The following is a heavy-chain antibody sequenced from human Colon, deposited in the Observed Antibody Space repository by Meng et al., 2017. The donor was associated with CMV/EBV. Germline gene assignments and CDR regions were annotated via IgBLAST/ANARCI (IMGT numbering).Heavy chain of an antibody. J-gene: IGHJ4*02. V-gene: IGHV1-2*02. D-gene: IGHD5-24*01. CDR3: ARAGDDYFDL. Sequence: ASVKVSCKASGYTFTAYKIHWVRQAPGQGLEWMGWINPNMGGPTYAQKFKGRVTVTKDTSIPTVYMEVNSLTSDDTAVYYCARAGDDYFDLWGQGTLVTVSS. CDR2: INPNMGGP. CDR1: GYTFTAYK.